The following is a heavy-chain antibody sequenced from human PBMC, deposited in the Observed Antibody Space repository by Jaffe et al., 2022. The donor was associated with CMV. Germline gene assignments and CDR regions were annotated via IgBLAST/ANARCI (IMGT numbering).Heavy chain of an antibody. J-gene: IGHJ4*02. Sequence: EVQLVQSGAEVKKPGESLKISCKGSGYSFTSYWIGWVRQMPGKGLEWMGIIYPGDSDTRYSPSFQGQVTISADKSISTAYLQWSSLKASDTAMYYCARHSPQATVTLELDYWGQGTLVTVSS. CDR3: ARHSPQATVTLELDY. D-gene: IGHD4-17*01. CDR2: IYPGDSDT. CDR1: GYSFTSYW. V-gene: IGHV5-51*01.